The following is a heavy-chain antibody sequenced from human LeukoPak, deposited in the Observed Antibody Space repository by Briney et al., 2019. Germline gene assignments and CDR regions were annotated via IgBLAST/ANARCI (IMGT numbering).Heavy chain of an antibody. CDR2: IKSNTHSGTT. Sequence: GGSLRLSCAASGFTFNNAWMNWVRQTPGKGLEWVGRIKSNTHSGTTDYAAPVKGRFTISRDDSKNTLYLQMNSLKADDTAVYYCAKRYGYFDYWGQGNLVTVSS. CDR3: AKRYGYFDY. J-gene: IGHJ4*02. CDR1: GFTFNNAW. V-gene: IGHV3-15*01. D-gene: IGHD1-14*01.